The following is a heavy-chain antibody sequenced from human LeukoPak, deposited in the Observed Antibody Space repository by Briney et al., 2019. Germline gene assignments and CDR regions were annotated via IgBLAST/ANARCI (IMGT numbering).Heavy chain of an antibody. Sequence: SGPTLVNPTQTLTLTCTFSGFSLSTSGVGVGWIRQPPGKALEWLALIYWNDDKRYSPSLKSRLTITKDTSKNLVVLTMTNMDPVDTATYYCARYDFWSGSLDYWGQGTLVTVSS. CDR3: ARYDFWSGSLDY. V-gene: IGHV2-5*01. CDR1: GFSLSTSGVG. D-gene: IGHD3-3*01. J-gene: IGHJ4*02. CDR2: IYWNDDK.